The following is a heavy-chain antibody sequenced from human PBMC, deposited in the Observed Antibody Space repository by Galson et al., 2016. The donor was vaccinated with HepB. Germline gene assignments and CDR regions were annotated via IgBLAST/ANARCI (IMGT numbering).Heavy chain of an antibody. CDR1: GYTFIHFY. D-gene: IGHD2-15*01. Sequence: SVKVSCKASGYTFIHFYMHWVRQAPGQGLEWMAMINPTGGMATYAQKFQDRVTVTRDTSTSTVYMELKSLKSEDTAVYYCARDLGGRVTGADYWGRGTLVTVSS. CDR2: INPTGGMA. J-gene: IGHJ4*02. V-gene: IGHV1-46*01. CDR3: ARDLGGRVTGADY.